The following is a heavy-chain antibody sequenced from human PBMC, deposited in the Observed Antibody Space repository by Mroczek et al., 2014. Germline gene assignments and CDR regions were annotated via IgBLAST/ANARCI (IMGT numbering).Heavy chain of an antibody. D-gene: IGHD4-17*01. CDR2: IWYDGSNK. V-gene: IGHV3-33*01. CDR1: GFTFSSYG. Sequence: ESGGGVVQPGRSLRLSCAASGFTFSSYGMHWVRQAPGKGLEWVAVIWYDGSNKYYADSVKGRFTISRDNSKNTLYLQMNSLRAEDTAVYYCARDRLEPXTVTTNPYYFDYWGQGTLVTVSS. CDR3: ARDRLEPXTVTTNPYYFDY. J-gene: IGHJ4*02.